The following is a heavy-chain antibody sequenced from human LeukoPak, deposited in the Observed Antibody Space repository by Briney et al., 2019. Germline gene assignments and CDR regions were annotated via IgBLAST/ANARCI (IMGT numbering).Heavy chain of an antibody. D-gene: IGHD3-10*01. V-gene: IGHV3-23*01. Sequence: GGSLRLSCAASGFTFSSYAMSWVRQAPGKGLEWVSAISGSGGSTCYADSAKGRFTISRDNSKNTLYLQMNSLRAEDTAVYYCAKAATYYYGSADYWGQGTLVTVSS. J-gene: IGHJ4*02. CDR2: ISGSGGST. CDR1: GFTFSSYA. CDR3: AKAATYYYGSADY.